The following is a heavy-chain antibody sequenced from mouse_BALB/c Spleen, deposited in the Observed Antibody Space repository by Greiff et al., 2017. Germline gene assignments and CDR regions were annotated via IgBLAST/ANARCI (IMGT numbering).Heavy chain of an antibody. Sequence: EVQLQQSGPELVKPGASVKMSCKASGYTFTSYVMYWVKQKPGQGLEWIGYINPYNDGTKYNEKFKGKATLTSDKTSSTAYMQLSSLTSEDSAVYYGARSLYSGDYYYAMDYWGQGTSVTVSS. CDR3: ARSLYSGDYYYAMDY. CDR1: GYTFTSYV. CDR2: INPYNDGT. J-gene: IGHJ4*01. D-gene: IGHD2-13*01. V-gene: IGHV1-14*01.